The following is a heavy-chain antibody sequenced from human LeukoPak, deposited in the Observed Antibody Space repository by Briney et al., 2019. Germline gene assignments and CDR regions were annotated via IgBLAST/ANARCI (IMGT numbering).Heavy chain of an antibody. V-gene: IGHV7-4-1*02. CDR1: GCSFPTYP. J-gene: IGHJ6*02. CDR2: INTNIGNS. D-gene: IGHD6-13*01. Sequence: ASVKVSCKASGCSFPTYPMNWVRQAPGQGLEWMGWINTNIGNSTYAQGFTGRFVFSLDTSVGTAFLQISSLKAEDTAIYYCARSGSSNLYYYGMDVWGQGTTVTASS. CDR3: ARSGSSNLYYYGMDV.